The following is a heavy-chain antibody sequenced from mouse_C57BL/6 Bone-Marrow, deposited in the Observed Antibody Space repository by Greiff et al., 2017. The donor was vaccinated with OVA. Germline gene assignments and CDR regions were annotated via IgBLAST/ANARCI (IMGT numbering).Heavy chain of an antibody. J-gene: IGHJ4*01. CDR1: GFTFSDAW. Sequence: EVQGVESGGGLVQPGGSMKLSCAASGFTFSDAWMDWVRQSPEKGLEWVAEIRNKANNHATYYAESVKGRFTISRDDSKSSVYLQMNSLRAEDTGIYYCTREGSTNYAMDYWGQGTSVTVSS. V-gene: IGHV6-6*01. CDR3: TREGSTNYAMDY. CDR2: IRNKANNHAT.